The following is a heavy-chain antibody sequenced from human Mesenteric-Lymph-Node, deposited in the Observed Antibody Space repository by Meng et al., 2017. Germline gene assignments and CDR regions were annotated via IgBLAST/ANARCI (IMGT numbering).Heavy chain of an antibody. J-gene: IGHJ5*02. CDR1: GYTVTSYD. CDR3: ARGGNFDP. CDR2: INTNTGNP. V-gene: IGHV7-4-1*01. D-gene: IGHD2/OR15-2a*01. Sequence: QGQLVTSGSELKKPVSSVKGSCKASGYTVTSYDMNGVRQAPGQGLEWMGWINTNTGNPTYAQGFTGRFVFSLDTSVSTAYLQICSLKAEDTAVYYCARGGNFDPWGQGTLVTVSS.